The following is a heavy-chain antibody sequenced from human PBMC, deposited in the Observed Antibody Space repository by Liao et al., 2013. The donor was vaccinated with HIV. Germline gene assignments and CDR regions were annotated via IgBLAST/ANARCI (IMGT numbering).Heavy chain of an antibody. V-gene: IGHV4-61*02. CDR2: IYTSGST. D-gene: IGHD3-16*01. J-gene: IGHJ4*02. CDR1: GGSISSGSYY. CDR3: ARVGGVPVDY. Sequence: QVQLQESGPGLVKPSQTLSLTCTVSGGSISSGSYYWSWIRQPAGKGLEWIGRIYTSGSTNYNPSLKSRVTISVDTSKNQFSLKLSSVTAADTAVYYCARVGGVPVDYWGQGTLVTVSS.